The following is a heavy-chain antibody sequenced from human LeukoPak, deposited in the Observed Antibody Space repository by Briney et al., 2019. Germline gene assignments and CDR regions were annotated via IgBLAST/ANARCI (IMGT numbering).Heavy chain of an antibody. Sequence: ASVKVSCKASGYTFTDYYMHWVRQAPGQGLEWMGWMNPNSGDTGYPQKFQGRVTMTRDTSITTAYMELSSLRSEDTAVYYCATLYTYGVDYWGQGTLVTVSS. V-gene: IGHV1-8*02. CDR2: MNPNSGDT. D-gene: IGHD5-18*01. CDR1: GYTFTDYY. J-gene: IGHJ4*02. CDR3: ATLYTYGVDY.